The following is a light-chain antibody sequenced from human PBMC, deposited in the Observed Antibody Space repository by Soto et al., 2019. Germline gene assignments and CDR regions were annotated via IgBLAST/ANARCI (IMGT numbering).Light chain of an antibody. CDR2: EVS. CDR3: SSYTGSSTYV. Sequence: QSSLTQPASVSGSAGQSITISCTGASSDIGGYNYVSWYQQHPGKAPKLMIYEVSNRPSGVSNRFSGSKSGNTASLTISGLQAEDEADYYCSSYTGSSTYVFGTGTKVTVL. CDR1: SSDIGGYNY. V-gene: IGLV2-14*01. J-gene: IGLJ1*01.